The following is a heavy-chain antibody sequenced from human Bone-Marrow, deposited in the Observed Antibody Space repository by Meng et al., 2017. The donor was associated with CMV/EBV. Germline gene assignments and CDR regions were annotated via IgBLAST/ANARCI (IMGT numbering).Heavy chain of an antibody. Sequence: ASVKVSCKASGYTFTSYYMHWVRQAPGQGLEWMGIINPSGGSTSYAQKFQGGVTMTRDTSTSTVYMELSSLRSEDTAVYYCARDPGSSQWELLIPFDYWGQGTLVTVSS. CDR3: ARDPGSSQWELLIPFDY. CDR2: INPSGGST. J-gene: IGHJ4*02. D-gene: IGHD1-26*01. CDR1: GYTFTSYY. V-gene: IGHV1-46*01.